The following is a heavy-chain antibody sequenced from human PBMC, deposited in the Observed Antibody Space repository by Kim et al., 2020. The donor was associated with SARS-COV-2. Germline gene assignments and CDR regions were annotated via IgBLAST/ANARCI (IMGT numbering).Heavy chain of an antibody. CDR3: ARGLGYYSSGSYYGAYYYYGMDV. Sequence: ASVKVSCKASGYTFTSYDINWVRQATGQGLEWMGWMNPNSGNTGYAQKFQGRVTMTRNTSISTAYMELSSLRSEDTAVYYCARGLGYYSSGSYYGAYYYYGMDVWGQGTTVTVSS. D-gene: IGHD3-10*01. CDR2: MNPNSGNT. J-gene: IGHJ6*02. V-gene: IGHV1-8*01. CDR1: GYTFTSYD.